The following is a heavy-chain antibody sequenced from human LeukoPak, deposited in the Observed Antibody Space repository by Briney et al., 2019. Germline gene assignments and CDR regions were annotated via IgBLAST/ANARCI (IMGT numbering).Heavy chain of an antibody. CDR2: IKQDGSEK. V-gene: IGHV3-7*04. Sequence: GGSLRLSCAASGFTFSSCWMSWVRQAPGKGLEWVANIKQDGSEKYYVDSVKGRFTISRDNAKNSLYLQMNSLRAEDTAVYYCARGETDYWGQGTLVTVSS. CDR3: ARGETDY. CDR1: GFTFSSCW. J-gene: IGHJ4*02.